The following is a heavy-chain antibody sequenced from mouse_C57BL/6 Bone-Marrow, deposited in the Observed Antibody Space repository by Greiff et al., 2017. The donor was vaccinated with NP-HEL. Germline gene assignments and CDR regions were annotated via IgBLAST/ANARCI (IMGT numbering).Heavy chain of an antibody. CDR3: ARWGRIYYDYERGIDAMDY. Sequence: VQLQQPGAELVKPGASVKMSCKASGYTFTSYWITWVKQRPGQGLEWIGDIYPGSGSTNYNEKFKSKATLTVDTSSSTAYMQLSSLTSEDSAVYYCARWGRIYYDYERGIDAMDYWGQGTSVTVSS. CDR2: IYPGSGST. D-gene: IGHD2-4*01. J-gene: IGHJ4*01. CDR1: GYTFTSYW. V-gene: IGHV1-55*01.